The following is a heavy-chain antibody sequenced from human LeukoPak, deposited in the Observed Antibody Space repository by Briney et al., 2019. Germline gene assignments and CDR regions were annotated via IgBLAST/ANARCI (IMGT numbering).Heavy chain of an antibody. CDR3: ARGPEYQLPLYYFDY. D-gene: IGHD2-2*01. V-gene: IGHV4-34*01. CDR2: INHSGST. CDR1: GGSFSGYY. Sequence: SETPSLTCAVYGGSFSGYYWSWIRQPPGKGLEWIGEINHSGSTNYNPSLKSRVTISVDTSKNQFSLKLSSVTAADTAVYYCARGPEYQLPLYYFDYWGQGTLVTVSS. J-gene: IGHJ4*02.